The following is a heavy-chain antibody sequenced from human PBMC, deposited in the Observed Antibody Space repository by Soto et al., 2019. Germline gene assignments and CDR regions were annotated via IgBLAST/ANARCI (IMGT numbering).Heavy chain of an antibody. Sequence: HPGGSLRLSCAASGFTFSSYAMSWVRQAPGKGLEWVSAISGSGGSTYYADSVKGRFTISRDNSKNTLYLQMNSLRAEGTAVYYCSNVFCFILVVPASMLYRGQRALGT. CDR3: SNVFCFILVVPASMLY. CDR1: GFTFSSYA. CDR2: ISGSGGST. D-gene: IGHD2-2*01. V-gene: IGHV3-23*01. J-gene: IGHJ4*03.